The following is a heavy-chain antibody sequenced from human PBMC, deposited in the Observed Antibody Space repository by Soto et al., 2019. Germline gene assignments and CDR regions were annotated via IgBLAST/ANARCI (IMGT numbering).Heavy chain of an antibody. CDR2: MSYDGSDT. V-gene: IGHV3-30*02. CDR1: GFIFSNNG. CDR3: TIVRVAHSALDH. J-gene: IGHJ4*02. Sequence: VGSLRVSCVGSGFIFSNNGMHWVRQTPGKGLEWVAFMSYDGSDTFYADSVKGRFTISRDNSKNTLFLHMSNLRAEDTAMYYCTIVRVAHSALDHWGQGTLVTVSS. D-gene: IGHD6-6*01.